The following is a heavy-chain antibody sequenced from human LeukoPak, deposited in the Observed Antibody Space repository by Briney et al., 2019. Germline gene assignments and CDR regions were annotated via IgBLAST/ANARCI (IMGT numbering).Heavy chain of an antibody. V-gene: IGHV4-30-2*01. CDR1: GGSISSGGYY. D-gene: IGHD6-13*01. CDR3: ARVSSIAASGDAFDT. CDR2: IYHSGST. J-gene: IGHJ3*02. Sequence: SETLSLTCTVSGGSISSGGYYWSWIRQPPGKGLEWIGYIYHSGSTYYNPSLKSRVTISVDRSKNQVSLKLSSVTAVDTAVYFCARVSSIAASGDAFDTWGQGTLVTVSS.